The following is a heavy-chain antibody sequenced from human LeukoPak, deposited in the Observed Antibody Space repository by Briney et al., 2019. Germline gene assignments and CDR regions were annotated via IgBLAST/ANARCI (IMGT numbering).Heavy chain of an antibody. CDR3: ARDQGYSYGHSFDY. J-gene: IGHJ4*02. CDR2: ISHDGSNK. Sequence: GGSLRLSCAASGFTYSSHNMHWVRQAPGRGLEWVTLISHDGSNKYYADSVKGQFTISRDNSKNTLHLQMNSLRAEDTAMYYCARDQGYSYGHSFDYWGQGTLVTVSS. V-gene: IGHV3-30-3*01. D-gene: IGHD5-18*01. CDR1: GFTYSSHN.